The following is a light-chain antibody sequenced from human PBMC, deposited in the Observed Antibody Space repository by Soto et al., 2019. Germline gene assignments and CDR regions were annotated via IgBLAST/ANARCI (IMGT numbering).Light chain of an antibody. CDR1: QSLSDW. V-gene: IGKV1-5*01. CDR2: DAS. CDR3: LQDFSYPRT. Sequence: DIPMTQSPSTLSASVGDRVTITCRANQSLSDWLAWYQQKPGKAPKLLIYDASNLESGVPSRFSGSGSGTEFTLTISSLQADDFATYYYLQDFSYPRTFGQGTKVEIK. J-gene: IGKJ1*01.